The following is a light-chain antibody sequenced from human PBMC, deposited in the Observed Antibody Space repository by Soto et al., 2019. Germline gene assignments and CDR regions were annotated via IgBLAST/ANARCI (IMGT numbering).Light chain of an antibody. CDR1: QSINVW. CDR2: KAS. J-gene: IGKJ2*01. CDR3: QQYSSYPHT. Sequence: DIQMTQSPSTLSASVGDRVTITCRASQSINVWLAWYQQKPGKAPKLLIYKASFLESGVPSRLSGSGSGTDFTLTIRSLQPDDSATYYCQQYSSYPHTFGQGTKLAIK. V-gene: IGKV1-5*03.